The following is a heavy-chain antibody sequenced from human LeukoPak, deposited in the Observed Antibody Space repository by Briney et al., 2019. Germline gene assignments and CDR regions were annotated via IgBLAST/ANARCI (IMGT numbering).Heavy chain of an antibody. Sequence: PSETLSLTCTVSGGPISTYYWSWIRQSPGKGLECIGYIYYSGSTNYNPSLQSRVTISVDTSKNQFSLNLNSVTAADTAVYYCARGGAARLHFQNWGQGTLVTVSS. D-gene: IGHD6-6*01. V-gene: IGHV4-59*01. CDR2: IYYSGST. CDR3: ARGGAARLHFQN. CDR1: GGPISTYY. J-gene: IGHJ1*01.